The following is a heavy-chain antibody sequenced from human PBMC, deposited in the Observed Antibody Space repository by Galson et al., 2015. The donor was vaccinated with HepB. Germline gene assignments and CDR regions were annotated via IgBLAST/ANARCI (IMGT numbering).Heavy chain of an antibody. CDR1: GFTVSSNY. CDR3: ARAILSLRIAVAGPVYGMDV. CDR2: IYSGGSI. V-gene: IGHV3-66*01. D-gene: IGHD6-19*01. J-gene: IGHJ6*02. Sequence: LRLSCAASGFTVSSNYMSWVRQAPGKGLEWVSVIYSGGSIYYADSVKGRFTIYRDKSKNTLYLQMNSLRAEDTAVYYCARAILSLRIAVAGPVYGMDVWGQGTTVTVSS.